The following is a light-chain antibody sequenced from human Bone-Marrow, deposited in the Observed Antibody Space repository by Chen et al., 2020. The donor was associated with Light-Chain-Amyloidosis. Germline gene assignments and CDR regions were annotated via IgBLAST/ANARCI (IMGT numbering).Light chain of an antibody. CDR2: EED. CDR1: SGSIATNC. Sequence: NFMLTQPHSVSESPGKTVIISCTRSSGSIATNCVQWYQQRPGSSPTTVIYEEDQRPSGVPERFSGSIDGSSSSASLTISGLKTEDEAVYDCQSYQGISRAVVGGGTKLTVL. J-gene: IGLJ3*02. V-gene: IGLV6-57*01. CDR3: QSYQGISRAV.